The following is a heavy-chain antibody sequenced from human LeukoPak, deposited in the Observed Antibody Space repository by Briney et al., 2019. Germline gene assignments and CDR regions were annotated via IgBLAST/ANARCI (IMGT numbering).Heavy chain of an antibody. D-gene: IGHD1-26*01. J-gene: IGHJ6*02. V-gene: IGHV3-30*18. Sequence: PGGSLRLSCAASGFTFSSYGMHWVRQAPGKGLEWVAVISYDGSNKYYADSVKGRFTISRDNYKNTLYMQRNSLRAEDMALYYCAKDLWELPYYVMDVWGQGTPVTVSS. CDR2: ISYDGSNK. CDR3: AKDLWELPYYVMDV. CDR1: GFTFSSYG.